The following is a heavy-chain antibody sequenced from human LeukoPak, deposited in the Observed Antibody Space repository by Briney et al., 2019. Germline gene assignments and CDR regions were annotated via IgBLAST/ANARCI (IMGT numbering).Heavy chain of an antibody. V-gene: IGHV3-53*01. D-gene: IGHD4-17*01. Sequence: PGGSLRLSCAASGFTVSSNYMSWVRQAPGKGLEWVSVIYSGGSTYYADSVKGRFTISRHNSKNTLYLQMNSLRAEDTAVYYCARWNGDYGYYYYGMDVWGQGTTVTVSS. J-gene: IGHJ6*02. CDR1: GFTVSSNY. CDR3: ARWNGDYGYYYYGMDV. CDR2: IYSGGST.